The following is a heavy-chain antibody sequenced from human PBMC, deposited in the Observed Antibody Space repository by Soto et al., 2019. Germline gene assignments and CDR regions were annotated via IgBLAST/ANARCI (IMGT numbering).Heavy chain of an antibody. V-gene: IGHV3-66*01. D-gene: IGHD1-26*01. CDR3: ARDFVVGGATINYYYGMDV. J-gene: IGHJ6*02. CDR1: GFTVSSNY. CDR2: IYSAGNT. Sequence: GGSLRLSCAASGFTVSSNYMSWVRQAPGKGPEWISIIYSAGNTYYADSVKGRFAISRDNSKNTLYLQMNSLGAEDTAVYYCARDFVVGGATINYYYGMDVWGQGTTVTVSS.